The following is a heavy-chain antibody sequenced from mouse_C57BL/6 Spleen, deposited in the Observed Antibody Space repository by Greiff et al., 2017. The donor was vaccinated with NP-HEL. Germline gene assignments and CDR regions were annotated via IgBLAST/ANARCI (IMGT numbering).Heavy chain of an antibody. Sequence: DVKLVESGGGLVKPGGSLKLSCAASGFTFSDYGMHWVRQAPEKGLEWVAYISSGSSTIYYADTVKGRFTISRDNAKNTLFLQMTSLRSEDTAMYYCARPYGSSLDWYFDVWGTGTTVTVSS. CDR1: GFTFSDYG. CDR3: ARPYGSSLDWYFDV. CDR2: ISSGSSTI. J-gene: IGHJ1*03. V-gene: IGHV5-17*01. D-gene: IGHD1-1*01.